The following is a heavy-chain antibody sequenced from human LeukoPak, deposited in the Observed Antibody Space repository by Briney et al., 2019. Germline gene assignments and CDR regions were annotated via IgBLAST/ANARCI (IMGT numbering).Heavy chain of an antibody. J-gene: IGHJ4*02. V-gene: IGHV4-59*01. CDR2: IYYSGST. D-gene: IGHD3-22*01. CDR3: ARSPRPYYYDSSGYYYTGSYFDY. CDR1: GGSISSYY. Sequence: SETLSLTCTVSGGSISSYYWSWIRQPPGKGLEWIGYIYYSGSTNYNPSLKSRVTISVGTSKNQFSLKLSSVTAADTAVYYCARSPRPYYYDSSGYYYTGSYFDYWGQGTLVTVSS.